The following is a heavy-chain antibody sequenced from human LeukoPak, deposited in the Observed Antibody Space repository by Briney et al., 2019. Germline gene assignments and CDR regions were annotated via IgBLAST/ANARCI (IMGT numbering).Heavy chain of an antibody. J-gene: IGHJ6*02. CDR3: ARTRYYGDYYGMDV. D-gene: IGHD4-17*01. V-gene: IGHV4-31*03. Sequence: SETLSLTCTVSGGSISSGGYYWSWIRQHPGKGLEWIGYIYYSGSTYYNPSLKSRVTISVDTSKNQFSLKLSSVTAADTAVYCCARTRYYGDYYGMDVWGQGTTVTVSS. CDR2: IYYSGST. CDR1: GGSISSGGYY.